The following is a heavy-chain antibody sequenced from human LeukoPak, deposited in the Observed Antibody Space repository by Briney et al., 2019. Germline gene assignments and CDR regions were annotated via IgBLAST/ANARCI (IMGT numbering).Heavy chain of an antibody. D-gene: IGHD2-15*01. CDR3: AKVHCSGGRCYSGGYYFDF. CDR1: GFTFSGSA. J-gene: IGHJ4*02. CDR2: IRSKANSYAT. Sequence: GGSLRLSCAASGFTFSGSAMHWVRQASGKGLEWVGRIRSKANSYATAYAASVKGRFTISRDDSKNTVYLQMNSLRGDDTAVYYCAKVHCSGGRCYSGGYYFDFWGQGTLVTVSS. V-gene: IGHV3-73*01.